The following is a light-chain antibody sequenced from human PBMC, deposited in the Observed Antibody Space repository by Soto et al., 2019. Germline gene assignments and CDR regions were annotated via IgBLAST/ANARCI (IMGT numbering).Light chain of an antibody. Sequence: EIVLTQSPATLSVSPWERATLSFSSSQSVSTNLALYQQTPGQAPRLLISDTSTRATGIPARFSGSGSVKEFPLTISRLQSEDFAVYYCQQYHNWRPFNFGQGTRLEIK. V-gene: IGKV3-15*01. CDR2: DTS. J-gene: IGKJ5*01. CDR3: QQYHNWRPFN. CDR1: QSVSTN.